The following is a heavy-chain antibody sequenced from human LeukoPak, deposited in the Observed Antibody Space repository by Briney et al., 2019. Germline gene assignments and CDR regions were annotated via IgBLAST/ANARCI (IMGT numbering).Heavy chain of an antibody. CDR3: AKDPDAFYRYYFDY. D-gene: IGHD2/OR15-2a*01. Sequence: GGSLRLSCAASGFTFSSYGMSWVRQAPGKGLERVSAISGSGGSTYYADPVKGRFTISRDNSNNTLYLQMSSLRAEDTAVYYCAKDPDAFYRYYFDYWGQGTLVTVSS. CDR2: ISGSGGST. J-gene: IGHJ4*02. CDR1: GFTFSSYG. V-gene: IGHV3-23*01.